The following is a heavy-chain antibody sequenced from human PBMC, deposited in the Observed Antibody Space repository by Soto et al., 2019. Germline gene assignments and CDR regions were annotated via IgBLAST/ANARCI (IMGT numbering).Heavy chain of an antibody. CDR2: ISAYNGNT. CDR1: GYTFTSYG. J-gene: IGHJ6*02. V-gene: IGHV1-18*01. CDR3: ARDREVIYDFWSGYYHPLDYYYGMDV. D-gene: IGHD3-3*01. Sequence: QVQLVQSGAEVKKPGASVKVSCKASGYTFTSYGISWVRQAPGQGLEWMGWISAYNGNTNYAQKLQGRVTMTTDTSTSTAYMELRSLRSDDTAVYYCARDREVIYDFWSGYYHPLDYYYGMDVWGQGTTVTVSS.